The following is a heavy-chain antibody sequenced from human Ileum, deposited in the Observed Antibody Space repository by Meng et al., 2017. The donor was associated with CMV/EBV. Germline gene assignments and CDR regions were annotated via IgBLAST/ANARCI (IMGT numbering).Heavy chain of an antibody. V-gene: IGHV5-51*01. CDR2: IYPADSDT. CDR3: ARLDGVPDSMDGFDY. J-gene: IGHJ4*02. Sequence: GESLKISCKASGYRFTTYWIAWVRQMPGKGPEWMGIIYPADSDTRYRPSFRGQVTMSVDKSINTAYLQWSSLKASDTAMYYCARLDGVPDSMDGFDYWGRGTLVTVSS. D-gene: IGHD2-2*03. CDR1: GYRFTTYW.